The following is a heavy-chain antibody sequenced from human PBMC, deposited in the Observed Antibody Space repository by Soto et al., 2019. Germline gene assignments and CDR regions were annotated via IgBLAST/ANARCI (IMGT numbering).Heavy chain of an antibody. J-gene: IGHJ4*02. Sequence: EVQLLESGGGLVQPGGSLRLSCAVSGFTFGSYAMSWVRQAPGKGLEWVSGISSSGGSTYYADSVKGRFTISRDNSKNTLYLQTNSLRAEDTALYYCAKDRRAVAGKGFDYWGQGTLVTVSP. CDR2: ISSSGGST. D-gene: IGHD6-19*01. CDR1: GFTFGSYA. CDR3: AKDRRAVAGKGFDY. V-gene: IGHV3-23*01.